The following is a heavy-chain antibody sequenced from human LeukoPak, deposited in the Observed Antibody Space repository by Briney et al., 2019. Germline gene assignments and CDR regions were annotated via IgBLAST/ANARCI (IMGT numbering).Heavy chain of an antibody. CDR1: GFTFSSSA. J-gene: IGHJ4*02. CDR2: ISGSGGNT. D-gene: IGHD1-26*01. Sequence: SGGSLRLSCAASGFTFSSSAMTWVRQAPGKGLEWVSLISGSGGNTYYADSVKGRFTISRDNAKNILSLQMNSLRAEDTAVYYCVRDRVGPDYWGQGTLVTVSS. V-gene: IGHV3-23*01. CDR3: VRDRVGPDY.